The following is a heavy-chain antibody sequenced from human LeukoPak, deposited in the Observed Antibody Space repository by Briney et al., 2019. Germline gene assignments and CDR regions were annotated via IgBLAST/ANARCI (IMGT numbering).Heavy chain of an antibody. CDR3: AKDMPRVGAEDY. Sequence: PGGALRLSCAASGFTFDDYAMHWVRQAPAKGLEWVSLISGGGGSTYYADSVKGRFTISRDNSKNSLYLQMNSLRTEDTALYYCAKDMPRVGAEDYWGQGTLVTVSS. V-gene: IGHV3-43*02. D-gene: IGHD1-26*01. CDR1: GFTFDDYA. CDR2: ISGGGGST. J-gene: IGHJ4*02.